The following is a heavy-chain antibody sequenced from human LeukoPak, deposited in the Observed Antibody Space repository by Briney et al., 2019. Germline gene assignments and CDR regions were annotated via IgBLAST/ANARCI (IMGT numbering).Heavy chain of an antibody. CDR3: ARYEAGFYDILTGYYRLVPFDY. CDR2: MNPNSGNT. Sequence: ASVKVSCKASGDTFITYTFSWVRQATGQGLEWMGWMNPNSGNTGYAQKFLGRVTMTTDTSTSTAYMELRSLRSDDTAVYYCARYEAGFYDILTGYYRLVPFDYWGQGTLVTVSS. J-gene: IGHJ4*02. V-gene: IGHV1-8*02. D-gene: IGHD3-9*01. CDR1: GDTFITYT.